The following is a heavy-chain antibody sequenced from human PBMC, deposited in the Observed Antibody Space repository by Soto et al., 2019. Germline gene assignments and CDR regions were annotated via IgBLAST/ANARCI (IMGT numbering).Heavy chain of an antibody. CDR3: ERAASYDSSAYYNPDHGMDV. D-gene: IGHD3-22*01. CDR1: GGSFSYY. Sequence: PSETLSLTCGVYGGSFSYYWTWIRQPPGKGLEWIGQIKHRGSTNYNPSRESRITISIDTSKNQFSLNRRSVTAADTAVYYCERAASYDSSAYYNPDHGMDVWGQGATVTVSS. V-gene: IGHV4-34*01. CDR2: IKHRGST. J-gene: IGHJ6*02.